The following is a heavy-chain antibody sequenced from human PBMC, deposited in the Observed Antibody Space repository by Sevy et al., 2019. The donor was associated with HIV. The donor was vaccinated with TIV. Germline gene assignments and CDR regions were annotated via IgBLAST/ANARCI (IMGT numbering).Heavy chain of an antibody. V-gene: IGHV4-30-4*01. J-gene: IGHJ6*02. CDR3: ARGIYPEALYYYYGMDV. CDR1: GGSISSGDYY. D-gene: IGHD3-3*01. CDR2: IYYSGST. Sequence: SETLSLTCTVSGGSISSGDYYWSWIRQPPGKGLEWIGYIYYSGSTYYNPSLKSRVTISVDTSKNQFSLKLSSVTAADTAVYYCARGIYPEALYYYYGMDVWGQGTTVTVSS.